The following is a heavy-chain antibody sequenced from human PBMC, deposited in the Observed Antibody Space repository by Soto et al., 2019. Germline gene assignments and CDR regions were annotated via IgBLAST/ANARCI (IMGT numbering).Heavy chain of an antibody. CDR1: GFTFSSYG. V-gene: IGHV3-30*18. D-gene: IGHD1-26*01. CDR2: ISYDGSNK. CDR3: AKALMAGADYYGIDV. J-gene: IGHJ6*02. Sequence: PGGSLRLSCAASGFTFSSYGMHWVRQAPGKGLEWVAVISYDGSNKYYADPVKGRFTISRDNSKNTLYLQMNSLRAEDTAVYYCAKALMAGADYYGIDVWGQGTTVTVSS.